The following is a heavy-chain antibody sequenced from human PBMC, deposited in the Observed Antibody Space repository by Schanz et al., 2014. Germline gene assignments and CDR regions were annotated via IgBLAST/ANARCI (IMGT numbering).Heavy chain of an antibody. CDR3: ARLSVAGRPHVNYWYFDL. CDR1: GYTFTSYS. J-gene: IGHJ2*01. CDR2: INVGNGNM. V-gene: IGHV1-3*01. Sequence: QVQLVQSGAEVKKPGASVKVSCKASGYTFTSYSIHWVRQAPGQGLEWMGWINVGNGNMKYSQKFQGRVTITRDTSASTAYMELTSLRSEDTAVYYCARLSVAGRPHVNYWYFDLWGRGTLVTVAS. D-gene: IGHD6-19*01.